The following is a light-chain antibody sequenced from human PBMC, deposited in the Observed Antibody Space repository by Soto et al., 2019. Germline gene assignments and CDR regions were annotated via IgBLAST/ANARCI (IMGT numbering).Light chain of an antibody. V-gene: IGKV3-15*01. J-gene: IGKJ2*01. CDR1: QSVSSN. Sequence: EIVMTQSPATLSVSPGERATLSCRASQSVSSNLAWYQQKPGQAPRLLIYGASTSATGIPARFSGSRSGTEFTLTISSLQSEDFAVYYCHQYNNWPYTFGQGTKLEIK. CDR3: HQYNNWPYT. CDR2: GAS.